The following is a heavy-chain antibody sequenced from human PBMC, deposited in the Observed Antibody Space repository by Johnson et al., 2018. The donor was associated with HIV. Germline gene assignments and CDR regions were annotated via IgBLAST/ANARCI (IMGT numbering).Heavy chain of an antibody. D-gene: IGHD2-2*01. CDR3: ARGAPEDIVVVPSAFDI. CDR2: IGTACDT. J-gene: IGHJ3*02. V-gene: IGHV3-20*04. Sequence: VQLVESGGGVVRPGGSLRLSCAASGFTFDDYGMSWVRQAPVKGLEWVSAIGTACDTYYPGSVKGRFTISRDNAKNSLYLQMNSLRAEDTALYYCARGAPEDIVVVPSAFDIWGQGTMVTVSS. CDR1: GFTFDDYG.